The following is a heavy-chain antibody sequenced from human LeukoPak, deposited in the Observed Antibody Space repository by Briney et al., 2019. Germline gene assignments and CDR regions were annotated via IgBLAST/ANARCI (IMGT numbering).Heavy chain of an antibody. J-gene: IGHJ6*02. CDR2: INPNSGGT. CDR3: ARVGGSSLYYYYGMDA. CDR1: GYTFTGYY. D-gene: IGHD6-13*01. V-gene: IGHV1-2*02. Sequence: ASVKVSCKASGYTFTGYYMHWVRQAPGQGLEWMGWINPNSGGTNYAQKFQGRVTMTRDTSISTAYMELSRLRSDDTAVYYCARVGGSSLYYYYGMDAWGQGTTVTVSS.